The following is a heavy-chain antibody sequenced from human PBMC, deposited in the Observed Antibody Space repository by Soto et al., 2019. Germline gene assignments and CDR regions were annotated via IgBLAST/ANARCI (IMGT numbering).Heavy chain of an antibody. CDR2: INPNNGGT. CDR3: ARDRAPWVTIFGVAVDY. CDR1: GYTFTGYY. V-gene: IGHV1-2*04. J-gene: IGHJ4*02. Sequence: GASVKVSCKASGYTFTGYYMHWVRQAPGQRLEWMGWINPNNGGTNYAQKFQGWVTMTRDTSLSTAYMELSRPRSDDTAVYYCARDRAPWVTIFGVAVDYWGQGTLVTVSS. D-gene: IGHD3-3*01.